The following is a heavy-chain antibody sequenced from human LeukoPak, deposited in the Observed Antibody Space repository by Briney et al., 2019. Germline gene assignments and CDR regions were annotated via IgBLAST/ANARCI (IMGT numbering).Heavy chain of an antibody. CDR2: ISAYNGNT. D-gene: IGHD2-15*01. CDR1: GYTFTSYG. Sequence: ASVKVSCKASGYTFTSYGISWVRQAPGQGLEWMGWISAYNGNTNYAQKLQGRVTMTTDTSTSTAYMELRSLRSDDTAVYYCARETSNDHSDWFDPWGQGTLVTVSS. J-gene: IGHJ5*02. V-gene: IGHV1-18*01. CDR3: ARETSNDHSDWFDP.